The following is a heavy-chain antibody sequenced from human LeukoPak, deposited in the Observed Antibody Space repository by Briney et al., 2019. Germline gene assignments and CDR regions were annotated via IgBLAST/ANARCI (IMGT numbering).Heavy chain of an antibody. Sequence: PGGSLRLSCAASGFTFSTYEMNWVRQAPGKGLEWVSYISRGGSSMYYADSVKGRFTISRDNARNSLYLQMKSLRAEDTAVYYCARVNFMGSRSGYSVDSWGQGPLVTVSS. CDR2: ISRGGSSM. CDR3: ARVNFMGSRSGYSVDS. V-gene: IGHV3-48*03. J-gene: IGHJ5*01. CDR1: GFTFSTYE. D-gene: IGHD3-3*01.